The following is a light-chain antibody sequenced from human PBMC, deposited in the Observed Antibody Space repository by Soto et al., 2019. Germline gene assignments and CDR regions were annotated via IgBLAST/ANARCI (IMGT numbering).Light chain of an antibody. J-gene: IGLJ1*01. CDR2: DVS. CDR1: SSDVGAYNY. CDR3: SSYTRSNTYV. V-gene: IGLV2-14*01. Sequence: QSVLTQPASVSGSPGQSITISCTGTSSDVGAYNYVSWYQQHPGKDPKLMIYDVSNRHSGVSNRFSGSKSGNTASLTISGLQAEDEADYYCSSYTRSNTYVFGAGTKVTVL.